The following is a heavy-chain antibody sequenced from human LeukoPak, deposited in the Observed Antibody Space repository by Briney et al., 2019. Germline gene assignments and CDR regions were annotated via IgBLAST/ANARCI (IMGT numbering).Heavy chain of an antibody. D-gene: IGHD6-13*01. V-gene: IGHV3-15*01. CDR1: GFTLSIYW. J-gene: IGHJ3*02. CDR2: IKSNTDGGTK. CDR3: TTNPYSSSWLGGAFAI. Sequence: PGGSLSLSCAASGFTLSIYWMSWVRQAPGKGLEWVGRIKSNTDGGTKDYAAPVKSRFTMSRDDSKNTLYLQLSSLKTEDAAVYYCTTNPYSSSWLGGAFAIWGQGTMVTVSS.